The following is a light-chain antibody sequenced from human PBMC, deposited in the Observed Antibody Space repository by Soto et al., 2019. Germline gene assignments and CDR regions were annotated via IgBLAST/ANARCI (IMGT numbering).Light chain of an antibody. Sequence: SYELTQPPSVSVSPGQTASITCSGDKLGDKYASWYQQKPGQSPVVVIYQDNKRPSGIPERFSGSNSGNTATLTISGTQAMDEADYYCQAWDSSTGVFGTGTKVTVL. CDR2: QDN. CDR1: KLGDKY. V-gene: IGLV3-1*01. CDR3: QAWDSSTGV. J-gene: IGLJ1*01.